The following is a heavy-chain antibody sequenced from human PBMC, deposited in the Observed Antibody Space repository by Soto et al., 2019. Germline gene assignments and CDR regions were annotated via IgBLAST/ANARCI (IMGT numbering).Heavy chain of an antibody. J-gene: IGHJ6*02. CDR3: XXXXXXXXXXXXXXXDD. V-gene: IGHV3-30-3*01. CDR2: MSHDGSKK. CDR1: GFTFSSYA. Sequence: QVQLVESGGGVVQPGRSLRLSCAASGFTFSSYAMHXXXXXXXXXXXXXXVMSHDGSKKYYADSVKGRFIISRDNSKXXXXXXXXXXXXXXXXXXXXXXXXXXXXXXXXXXXDDWGQGTTVTVSS.